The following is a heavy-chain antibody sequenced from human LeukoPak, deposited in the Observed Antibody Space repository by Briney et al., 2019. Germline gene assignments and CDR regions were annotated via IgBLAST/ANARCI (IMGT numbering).Heavy chain of an antibody. D-gene: IGHD5-24*01. CDR3: ARRMSHLYNFEY. Sequence: KPSETLSLTRPVSGGSISSYYWNWIRQPPGKGLEWIGYVYSSGSTNYNASLKSRVTISVDTSKNQFSLKLNSVTAADTAVYYCARRMSHLYNFEYWGQGTLVTVSS. CDR2: VYSSGST. V-gene: IGHV4-59*08. J-gene: IGHJ4*02. CDR1: GGSISSYY.